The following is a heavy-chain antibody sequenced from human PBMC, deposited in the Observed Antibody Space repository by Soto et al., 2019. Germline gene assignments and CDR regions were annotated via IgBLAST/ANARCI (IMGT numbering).Heavy chain of an antibody. D-gene: IGHD3-10*01. CDR3: TKPPRSYYYYMDV. CDR1: GFTFSTYA. Sequence: EVQVLESGGGLVQPGGSLRLSCVASGFTFSTYAMNWVRQAPGKGLEWVSGISGSGSDRYYADSVRGRFTISRDNSNNTLNLQMDSLRAADTAIYYCTKPPRSYYYYMDVWGKGTTVTVSS. CDR2: ISGSGSDR. J-gene: IGHJ6*03. V-gene: IGHV3-23*01.